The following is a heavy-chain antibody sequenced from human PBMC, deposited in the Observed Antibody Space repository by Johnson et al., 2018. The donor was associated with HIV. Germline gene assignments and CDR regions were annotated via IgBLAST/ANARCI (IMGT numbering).Heavy chain of an antibody. V-gene: IGHV3-33*06. CDR3: AKVDTAMVNAFDI. D-gene: IGHD5-18*01. Sequence: QVQVVESGGGLVQPGGSLRLSCAASGFTVSSNYMNWVRQAPGKGLDWVAVVWYDGSNKYYADSVKGRFTIFRDNSENTLYLQMNRLRAEDTAVYFCAKVDTAMVNAFDIWGQGTMVTVSS. J-gene: IGHJ3*02. CDR2: VWYDGSNK. CDR1: GFTVSSNY.